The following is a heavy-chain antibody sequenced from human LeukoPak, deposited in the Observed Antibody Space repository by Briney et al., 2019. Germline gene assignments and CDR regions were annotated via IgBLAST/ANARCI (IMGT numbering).Heavy chain of an antibody. V-gene: IGHV4-61*10. CDR3: ASNGYYCIEV. J-gene: IGHJ6*03. CDR2: IYHDGST. CDR1: GGSISSGSYY. Sequence: SETLSLTCTVSGGSISSGSYYWSWIRQPAGKGLEWIGEIYHDGSTNYNPSLKSRVTISVDKSKSQFSLRLTSVTAADTAVYYCASNGYYCIEVWGNGTTATVSS. D-gene: IGHD2-8*01.